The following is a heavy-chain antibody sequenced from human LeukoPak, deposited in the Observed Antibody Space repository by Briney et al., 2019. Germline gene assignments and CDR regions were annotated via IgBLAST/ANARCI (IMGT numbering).Heavy chain of an antibody. CDR1: GYSFTSYG. J-gene: IGHJ4*02. CDR2: ISVHTGNT. Sequence: ASVKVSCKASGYSFTSYGISWVRQAPGQGLEWMGRISVHTGNTNYAQKFQGRVTMTTDTSTSTAHMELRSLRSDDTAVYYCARVRSDYGDFGNYWGQGTLVTVSS. V-gene: IGHV1-18*04. D-gene: IGHD4-17*01. CDR3: ARVRSDYGDFGNY.